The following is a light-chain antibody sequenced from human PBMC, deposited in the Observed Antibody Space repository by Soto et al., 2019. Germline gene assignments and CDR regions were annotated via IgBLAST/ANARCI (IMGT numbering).Light chain of an antibody. Sequence: EVVLTQSPATLSLSPGERATLSCRASQSVSDYLAWYQQKPGQAPRLLIYDASQRPTDIPDRFSGSGFGTDFTLTISNVEPEDFAVYYCQQRSDWPPITFGQGTRLEIK. CDR1: QSVSDY. J-gene: IGKJ5*01. V-gene: IGKV3-11*01. CDR2: DAS. CDR3: QQRSDWPPIT.